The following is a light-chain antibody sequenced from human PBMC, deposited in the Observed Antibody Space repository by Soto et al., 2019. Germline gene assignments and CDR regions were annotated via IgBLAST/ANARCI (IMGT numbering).Light chain of an antibody. V-gene: IGKV1-39*01. CDR3: QQSYTTTIT. Sequence: IQRTQSPSSLSASVGDRVIITCGASQTISSHLNWYQQKPGKAPNLLVYAASSLQSGVPSRFTGSGSGTDFTLTISSLQHEDFATYFCQQSYTTTITFGQGTRLEIK. CDR1: QTISSH. CDR2: AAS. J-gene: IGKJ5*01.